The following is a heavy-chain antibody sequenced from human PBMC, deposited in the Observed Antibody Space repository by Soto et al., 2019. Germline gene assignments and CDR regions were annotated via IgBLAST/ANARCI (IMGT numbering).Heavy chain of an antibody. Sequence: QVQLVQSGAEVRKPGSSVKVSCKASGGTFSNHTISWVRQAPGQGLEWMGRIIPILNIANYAQKFEGSVTITADKSTSTAYMELSSLRSEDTAVYYCARVAEMGTVTNGFYYYMDVWGKGTTVTVSS. V-gene: IGHV1-69*02. CDR2: IIPILNIA. CDR3: ARVAEMGTVTNGFYYYMDV. CDR1: GGTFSNHT. J-gene: IGHJ6*03. D-gene: IGHD4-17*01.